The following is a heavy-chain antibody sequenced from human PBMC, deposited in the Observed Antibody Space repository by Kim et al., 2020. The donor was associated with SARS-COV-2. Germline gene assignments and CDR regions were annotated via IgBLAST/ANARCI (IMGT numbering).Heavy chain of an antibody. CDR1: GFTFSSYE. CDR2: ISSSGSTI. Sequence: GGSLRLSCAASGFTFSSYEMNWVRQAPGKGLEWVSYISSSGSTIYYADSVKGRFTISRDNAKNSLYLQMNSLRAEDTAVYYCALEIVVVPAASAFDIWGQGTMVTGSS. V-gene: IGHV3-48*03. D-gene: IGHD2-2*01. CDR3: ALEIVVVPAASAFDI. J-gene: IGHJ3*02.